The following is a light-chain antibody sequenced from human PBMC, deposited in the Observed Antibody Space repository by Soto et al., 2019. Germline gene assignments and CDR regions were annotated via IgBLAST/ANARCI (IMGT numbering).Light chain of an antibody. CDR2: DTF. CDR1: RTVNSQ. J-gene: IGKJ4*01. Sequence: EIVLTQSPASVSLSPGGRATLSCRASRTVNSQLACYQQKPGQAPRLLIYDTFNRAAGIPARFSGSETGTDFTLTINNLEPEDSAVYYCQQRWDWPLTFGGGTKVDIK. V-gene: IGKV3-11*01. CDR3: QQRWDWPLT.